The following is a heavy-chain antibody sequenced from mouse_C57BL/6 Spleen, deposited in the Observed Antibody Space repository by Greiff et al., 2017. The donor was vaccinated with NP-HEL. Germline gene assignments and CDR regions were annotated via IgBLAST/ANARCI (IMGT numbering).Heavy chain of an antibody. Sequence: EVMLVESGGGLVQPGGSLKLSCAASGFTFSDYYMYWVRQTPEKRLEWVAYISNGGGSTYYPDTVKGRFTISRDNAKNTLYLQMSRLKSEDTAMYYCARRGDYDYFFDYWGQGTTLTVSS. V-gene: IGHV5-12*01. D-gene: IGHD2-4*01. J-gene: IGHJ2*01. CDR1: GFTFSDYY. CDR2: ISNGGGST. CDR3: ARRGDYDYFFDY.